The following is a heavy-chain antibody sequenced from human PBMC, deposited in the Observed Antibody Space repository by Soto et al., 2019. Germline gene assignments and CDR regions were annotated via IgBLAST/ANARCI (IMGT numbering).Heavy chain of an antibody. Sequence: PSETLSLTCTVSGGSISSGGYCWSWIRQHPGKGLEWIGYIYYSGSTYYNPSLKSRVTISVDTSKNQFSLKLSSVTAADTAVYYCARGLGYCSSTSCLFDYGMDVWGQGTTVTVSS. J-gene: IGHJ6*02. CDR1: GGSISSGGYC. V-gene: IGHV4-31*03. CDR2: IYYSGST. CDR3: ARGLGYCSSTSCLFDYGMDV. D-gene: IGHD2-2*01.